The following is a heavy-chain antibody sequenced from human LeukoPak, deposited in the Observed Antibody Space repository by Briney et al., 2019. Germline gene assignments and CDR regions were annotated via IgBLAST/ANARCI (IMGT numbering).Heavy chain of an antibody. D-gene: IGHD4-11*01. CDR1: GYTFTSYD. CDR2: MNPNSGNT. CDR3: ARGSDLRAYSNYVGFDY. V-gene: IGHV1-8*03. Sequence: PSVKVSCKASGYTFTSYDINWVRQAAGQGLEWMGWMNPNSGNTGYAQKFQGRVTITRNTSISTAYMELSSLRSEDTAVYYCARGSDLRAYSNYVGFDYWGQGTLVTVSS. J-gene: IGHJ4*02.